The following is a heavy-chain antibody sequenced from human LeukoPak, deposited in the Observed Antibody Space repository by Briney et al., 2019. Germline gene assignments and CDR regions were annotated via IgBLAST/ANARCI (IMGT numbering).Heavy chain of an antibody. D-gene: IGHD7-27*01. CDR3: ARESANWRAFDI. Sequence: SETLSLTCTVSGGSIRSYYCSWIRQPPGKGLEWIGSIYYSGSTSYSPSLKSRVTISVDTSKNQFSLKLNSETAADTAVYYCARESANWRAFDIWGQGTMVSVSS. CDR2: IYYSGST. J-gene: IGHJ3*02. V-gene: IGHV4-59*01. CDR1: GGSIRSYY.